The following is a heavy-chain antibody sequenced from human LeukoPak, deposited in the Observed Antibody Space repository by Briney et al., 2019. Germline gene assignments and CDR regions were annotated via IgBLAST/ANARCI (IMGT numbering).Heavy chain of an antibody. CDR3: MRHASGEPPRY. CDR1: GFTFSNAW. V-gene: IGHV4-59*05. CDR2: IHHTGTP. Sequence: GSLRLSCAASGFTFSNAWMSWVRQPPGKGLEWIASIHHTGTPYYNPSLKSRVTISVDTSKYQFSLQFSSVIAADTAVYYCMRHASGEPPRYWGQGTLVTASS. D-gene: IGHD7-27*01. J-gene: IGHJ4*02.